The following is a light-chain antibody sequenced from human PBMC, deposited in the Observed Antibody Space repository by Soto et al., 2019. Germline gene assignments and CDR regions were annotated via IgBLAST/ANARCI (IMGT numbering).Light chain of an antibody. V-gene: IGKV1-5*03. Sequence: DIQMTQSPSTLSASVGDRVTITCRASQSISNYLAWYQQKPGKAPKLLIYKASSLESGVPSRFSGSGSGTEFTLNISRLQPDDFATYYCQQYNSYSRTFGQGTKVEI. CDR3: QQYNSYSRT. J-gene: IGKJ1*01. CDR2: KAS. CDR1: QSISNY.